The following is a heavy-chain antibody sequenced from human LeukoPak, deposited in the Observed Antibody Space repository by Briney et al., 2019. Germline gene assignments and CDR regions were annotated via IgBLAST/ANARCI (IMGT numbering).Heavy chain of an antibody. CDR2: ISGNSLYI. CDR1: GFSFSSFS. D-gene: IGHD3-10*01. Sequence: GGSLRLSCAASGFSFSSFSMHWVRQVPGRGLEWVSSISGNSLYIYYADSLKGRFTISRDNAKNSLYLQLNSLRAEDTAVYYCAREGGVIIPYDYWGQGILVTVSS. J-gene: IGHJ4*02. CDR3: AREGGVIIPYDY. V-gene: IGHV3-21*01.